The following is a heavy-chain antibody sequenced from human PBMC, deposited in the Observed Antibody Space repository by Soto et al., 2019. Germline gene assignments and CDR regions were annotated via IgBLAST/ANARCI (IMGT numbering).Heavy chain of an antibody. CDR1: GYTFTGYY. Sequence: GASVKVSCKASGYTFTGYYMHWVLQAPGQGLEWMGWINPNSGGTNYAQKFQGWVTMTRDTSISTAYMELSRLRSDDTAVYYCARGKLLHYWFDPWGQGTLVTVSS. J-gene: IGHJ5*02. CDR3: ARGKLLHYWFDP. V-gene: IGHV1-2*04. D-gene: IGHD2-15*01. CDR2: INPNSGGT.